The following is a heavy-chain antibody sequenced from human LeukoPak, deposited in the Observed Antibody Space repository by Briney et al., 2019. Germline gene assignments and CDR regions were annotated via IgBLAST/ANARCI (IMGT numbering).Heavy chain of an antibody. V-gene: IGHV1-69*06. J-gene: IGHJ4*02. CDR2: IIPIFGTA. Sequence: SVKVSCKASGGTFSSYAISWVRQAPGQGLEWMGGIIPIFGTANYAQKFQGRVTITADKSTSTAYMELSSLRSEDTAVYYCARLPDYYDSSGSYWGQGTLVAVSS. D-gene: IGHD3-22*01. CDR3: ARLPDYYDSSGSY. CDR1: GGTFSSYA.